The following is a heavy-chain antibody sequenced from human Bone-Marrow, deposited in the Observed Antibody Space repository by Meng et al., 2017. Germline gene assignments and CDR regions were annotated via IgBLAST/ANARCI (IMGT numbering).Heavy chain of an antibody. D-gene: IGHD2-15*01. J-gene: IGHJ4*02. V-gene: IGHV1-69*01. CDR2: IIPIFGTA. CDR3: AREYCSGGSCYSYFDY. Sequence: QGQLVQSGAEVKKPGSSVKVSCKASGGTFSSYAISWVRQAPGQGLEWMGGIIPIFGTANYAQKFQGRVTITADESTSTAYMELSSLRSEDTAVYYCAREYCSGGSCYSYFDYWGQGTLVTVSS. CDR1: GGTFSSYA.